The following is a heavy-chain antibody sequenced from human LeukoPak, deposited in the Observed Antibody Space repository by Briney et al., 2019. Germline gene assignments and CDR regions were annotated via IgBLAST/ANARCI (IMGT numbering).Heavy chain of an antibody. CDR1: GFTFSSYS. D-gene: IGHD3-10*01. V-gene: IGHV3-33*08. Sequence: GGSLRLSCAASGFTFSSYSMNWVRQAPGKGLEWVAFIRYDGSNKYYADSVKGRFTISRDNAKNSLYLQMNSLRAEDTAVYYCARLPMRGPNPDYWGQGTLVTVSS. CDR2: IRYDGSNK. CDR3: ARLPMRGPNPDY. J-gene: IGHJ4*02.